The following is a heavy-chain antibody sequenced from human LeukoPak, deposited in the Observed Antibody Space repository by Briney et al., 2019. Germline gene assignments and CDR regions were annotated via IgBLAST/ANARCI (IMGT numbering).Heavy chain of an antibody. V-gene: IGHV4-61*02. CDR2: FYAGDT. CDR1: AASISSDNYY. J-gene: IGHJ6*03. Sequence: SETLSLTCTVSAASISSDNYYWNWIRQPAGRGLEWIGRFYAGDTKYNPSLNNRATVSVDTSKNQFSLTLSSVTAADTATYYCARGVSMTSGRYFYYMDLWGTGTTVTVSS. CDR3: ARGVSMTSGRYFYYMDL. D-gene: IGHD2-21*01.